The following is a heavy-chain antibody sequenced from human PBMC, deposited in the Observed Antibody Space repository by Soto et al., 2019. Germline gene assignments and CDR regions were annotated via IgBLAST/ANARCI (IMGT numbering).Heavy chain of an antibody. Sequence: ASVKVSCKASGYTFTGYYMHWVRQAPGQGLEWMGWISAYNGNTNYAQKLQGRVTMTTDTSTSTAYMELGRLRSDDTAVYYCAGGGKQHIVQGLFYWGQGTTVTVSS. CDR2: ISAYNGNT. D-gene: IGHD6-6*01. V-gene: IGHV1-18*04. J-gene: IGHJ6*02. CDR1: GYTFTGYY. CDR3: AGGGKQHIVQGLFY.